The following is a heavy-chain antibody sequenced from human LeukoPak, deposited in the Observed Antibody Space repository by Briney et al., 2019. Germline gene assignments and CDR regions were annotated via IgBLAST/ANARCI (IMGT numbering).Heavy chain of an antibody. CDR1: GYTFTSYG. J-gene: IGHJ3*02. CDR3: ERHYYDSRGGIRNAFDI. V-gene: IGHV1-18*01. D-gene: IGHD3-22*01. Sequence: ALVKVSCKASGYTFTSYGISWVRQAPGQGLEWMGWISAYNGNTNYAQKLQGRVTMTTDTSTSTAYMELRSLRSDDTAVYYCERHYYDSRGGIRNAFDIWGQGTMVTVSS. CDR2: ISAYNGNT.